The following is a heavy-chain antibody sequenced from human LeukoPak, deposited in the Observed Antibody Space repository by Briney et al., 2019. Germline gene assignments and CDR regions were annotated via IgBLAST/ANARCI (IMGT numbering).Heavy chain of an antibody. V-gene: IGHV3-11*01. Sequence: GGSLRLSCAASGFTFSDYFMSWVRQAPGKGLEWVSYISTSGSYIYYADSVKGRFTISRDNAKNSLYLQMNSLGAEDTAVYYCARDQVGVSDQIDYWGQGALVTVSS. CDR2: ISTSGSYI. CDR1: GFTFSDYF. J-gene: IGHJ4*02. D-gene: IGHD1-26*01. CDR3: ARDQVGVSDQIDY.